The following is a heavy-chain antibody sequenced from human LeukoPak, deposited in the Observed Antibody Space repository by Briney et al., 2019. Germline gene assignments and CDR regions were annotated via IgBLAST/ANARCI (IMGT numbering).Heavy chain of an antibody. V-gene: IGHV3-30*04. D-gene: IGHD3-3*01. J-gene: IGHJ4*02. CDR1: GFTFSSYA. CDR3: ARDASAYY. CDR2: ISYDGSNK. Sequence: PGRSLRLSCAASGFTFSSYAMHWVRQAPGKGLEWVAVISYDGSNKYYADSVKGRFTISRDNAKNSLYLQMNSLRAEDTAVYYCARDASAYYWGQGTLVTVSS.